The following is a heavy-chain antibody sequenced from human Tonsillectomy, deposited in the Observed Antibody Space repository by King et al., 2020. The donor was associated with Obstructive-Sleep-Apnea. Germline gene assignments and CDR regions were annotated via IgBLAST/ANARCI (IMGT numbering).Heavy chain of an antibody. CDR3: ARDHGTAVAGVYHDY. V-gene: IGHV1-18*04. CDR2: ISAYNGKI. J-gene: IGHJ4*02. Sequence: VQLVESGADVKKPGASVKVSCKAAGYTFTIYGISCVRQAPVQGCEWRGWISAYNGKINYAQKLQGTVTMNTDTSTSTAYMELRSLRTDDTAVYYCARDHGTAVAGVYHDYWGQGTLVTVSS. CDR1: GYTFTIYG. D-gene: IGHD6-19*01.